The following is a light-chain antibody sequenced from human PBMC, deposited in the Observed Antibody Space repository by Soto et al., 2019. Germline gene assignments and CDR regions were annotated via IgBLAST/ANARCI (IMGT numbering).Light chain of an antibody. CDR1: SSDVGGYNH. CDR2: EVT. V-gene: IGLV2-8*01. Sequence: LTQPPSASGSPGQSVTISCTGASSDVGGYNHVSWYQQHPSKAPKLVIYEVTKRPSGVPDRFSGSKSGNTASLTVSGLQAEDEADYYCSSFAGFNNFYVFGTGTKVTVL. CDR3: SSFAGFNNFYV. J-gene: IGLJ1*01.